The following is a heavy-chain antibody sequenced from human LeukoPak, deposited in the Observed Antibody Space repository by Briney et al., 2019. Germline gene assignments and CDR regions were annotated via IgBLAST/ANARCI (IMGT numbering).Heavy chain of an antibody. CDR3: ARDSGVGASVRNWFDP. V-gene: IGHV3-48*01. CDR2: ISSRSSTT. CDR1: GFTFSSYS. Sequence: PGGSLRLSCAAFGFTFSSYSMNWVRQAPGKGLEWVSYISSRSSTTYYADSVKGRFTISRDNAKNSLYLQMNSLRAEDTAVYYCARDSGVGASVRNWFDPWGQGTLVTVSS. D-gene: IGHD1-26*01. J-gene: IGHJ5*02.